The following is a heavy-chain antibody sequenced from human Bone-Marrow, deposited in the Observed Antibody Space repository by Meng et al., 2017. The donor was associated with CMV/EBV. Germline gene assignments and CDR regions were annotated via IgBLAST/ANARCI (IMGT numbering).Heavy chain of an antibody. V-gene: IGHV1-2*02. CDR2: INPNSGGT. D-gene: IGHD2-2*01. CDR3: ARRFSDTSRTLDY. CDR1: GYTFTGYY. J-gene: IGHJ4*02. Sequence: QGQRVQSGAEGKKPGASVKVSCKASGYTFTGYYMHWVRQSPGQGLEWMGWINPNSGGTNYAQKFQGRVTMTRDTSISTAYLQWSSLKASDTAMYYCARRFSDTSRTLDYWGQGTLVTVSS.